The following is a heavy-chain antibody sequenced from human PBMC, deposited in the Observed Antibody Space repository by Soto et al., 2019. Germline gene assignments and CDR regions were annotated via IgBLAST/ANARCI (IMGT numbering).Heavy chain of an antibody. CDR3: ARESRDFYYYYLDV. CDR1: GGSISSGGYY. J-gene: IGHJ6*03. V-gene: IGHV4-31*03. Sequence: QVQLQESGPGLVKPSQTLSLTCTVSGGSISSGGYYWSWIRQHPGKGLEWIGYIYYTVSTYYNPSLKSRVTISVDTSKNQFSLQLSSVTAADSAVYYCARESRDFYYYYLDVWGKGTTVTVSS. CDR2: IYYTVST.